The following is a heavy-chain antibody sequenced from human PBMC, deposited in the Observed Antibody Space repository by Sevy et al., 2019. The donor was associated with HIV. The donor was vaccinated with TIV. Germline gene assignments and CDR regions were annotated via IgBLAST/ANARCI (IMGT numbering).Heavy chain of an antibody. CDR2: IYYSGST. Sequence: SETLSLSCTVSGGSMTSYYWSWIRQPPGKGLEWIGYIYYSGSTNYNPSLKSRVTMSVDTSKNQFSLTLISVSAADTAVYQCARSVGMGNYFDYWGQGALVTVSS. J-gene: IGHJ4*02. V-gene: IGHV4-59*13. CDR3: ARSVGMGNYFDY. CDR1: GGSMTSYY. D-gene: IGHD2-21*01.